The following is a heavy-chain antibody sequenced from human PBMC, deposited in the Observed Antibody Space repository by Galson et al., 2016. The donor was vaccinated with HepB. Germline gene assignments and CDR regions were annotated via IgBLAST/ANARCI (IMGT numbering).Heavy chain of an antibody. J-gene: IGHJ5*02. V-gene: IGHV3-7*03. D-gene: IGHD2-2*01. CDR2: IKGDGSEK. CDR1: GFSFSRNW. Sequence: SLRLSCAASGFSFSRNWMSWVRQAPGKGLEWVASIKGDGSEKNYAESVKGRFSISRDNGKNSLDLQMNSLRDDDTAVYYCARDNYPWEYQLLSAGSLFKRRENGLDPWGQGTLVTVSS. CDR3: ARDNYPWEYQLLSAGSLFKRRENGLDP.